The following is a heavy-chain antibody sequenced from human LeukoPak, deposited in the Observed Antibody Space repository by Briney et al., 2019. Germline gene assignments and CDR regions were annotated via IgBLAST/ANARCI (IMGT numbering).Heavy chain of an antibody. J-gene: IGHJ4*02. CDR3: AKALSQYCSSTSCSDY. CDR1: GFSLSSYG. Sequence: GGSLRLSCAASGFSLSSYGMHWVRQAPGKGLEWVAVISYDGSNKYYADSVKGRFTISRDNSKNTLYLQMNSLRAEDTAVYYCAKALSQYCSSTSCSDYWGQGTLVTVSS. CDR2: ISYDGSNK. V-gene: IGHV3-30*18. D-gene: IGHD2-2*01.